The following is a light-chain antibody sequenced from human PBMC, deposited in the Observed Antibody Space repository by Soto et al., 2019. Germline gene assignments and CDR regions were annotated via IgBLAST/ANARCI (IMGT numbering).Light chain of an antibody. Sequence: DIQMTQSPSSLSASVGDRVTITCRASQSISSYLNWYQQKPGKAPKLLIYAASSLQSGVPSRFSGSRSVTDFTLTISRLQPEDFATYYCKQSYSTLWTFGQGTKVEIK. V-gene: IGKV1-39*01. CDR3: KQSYSTLWT. J-gene: IGKJ1*01. CDR2: AAS. CDR1: QSISSY.